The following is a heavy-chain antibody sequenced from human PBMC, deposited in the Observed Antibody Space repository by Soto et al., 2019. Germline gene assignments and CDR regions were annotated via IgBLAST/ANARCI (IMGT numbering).Heavy chain of an antibody. Sequence: PSETLSLTCTVSGGSISSYYWSWIRQPPGKGLEWIGYIYYSGSTNYNPSLKSRVTISVDTSKNQFSLKLSSVTAADTAVYYCARDGRIAVAGAYYYGMDVWGQGTTVTVSS. CDR2: IYYSGST. CDR1: GGSISSYY. D-gene: IGHD6-19*01. CDR3: ARDGRIAVAGAYYYGMDV. V-gene: IGHV4-59*01. J-gene: IGHJ6*02.